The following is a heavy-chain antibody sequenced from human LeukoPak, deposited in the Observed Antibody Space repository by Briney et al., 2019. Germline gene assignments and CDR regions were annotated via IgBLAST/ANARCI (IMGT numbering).Heavy chain of an antibody. Sequence: GGSLRLSCAASGFTFSSYSMNWVRQAPGKGLEWVSSISSSSSYIYYADSVKGRFTISRDNAKNSLYLQMNSLRAEDTAVYYCARVSEGDGFGETNYGMDVWGQGTTVTVSS. CDR1: GFTFSSYS. CDR2: ISSSSSYI. J-gene: IGHJ6*02. CDR3: ARVSEGDGFGETNYGMDV. D-gene: IGHD3-10*01. V-gene: IGHV3-21*01.